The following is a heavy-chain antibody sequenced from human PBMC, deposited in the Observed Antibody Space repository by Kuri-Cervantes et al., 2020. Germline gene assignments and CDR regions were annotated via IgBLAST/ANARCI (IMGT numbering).Heavy chain of an antibody. CDR2: ISYDGSNK. J-gene: IGHJ4*02. Sequence: GGSLRLSCAASGFTFSSYAMHWVRQAPGKGLEWVAVISYDGSNKYYADSVKGRFTISRDNSKNTLYLQMNSLRAEDTAVYYCAKGERYYDILTGYYPTPTFDYWGQGTLVTVSS. CDR3: AKGERYYDILTGYYPTPTFDY. D-gene: IGHD3-9*01. CDR1: GFTFSSYA. V-gene: IGHV3-30-3*01.